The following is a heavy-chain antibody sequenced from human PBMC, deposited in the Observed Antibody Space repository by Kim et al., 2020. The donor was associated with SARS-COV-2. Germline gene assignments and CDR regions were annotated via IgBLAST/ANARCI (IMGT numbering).Heavy chain of an antibody. CDR3: ARDPTGFWSGYPYFDY. V-gene: IGHV1-18*01. CDR2: ISAYNGNT. J-gene: IGHJ4*02. CDR1: GYTFTSYG. D-gene: IGHD3-3*01. Sequence: ASVKVSCKASGYTFTSYGISWVRQAPGQGLEWMGWISAYNGNTNYAQKLQGRVTMTTDTSTSTAYMELRSLRSDDTAVYYCARDPTGFWSGYPYFDYWGQGTLVTVSS.